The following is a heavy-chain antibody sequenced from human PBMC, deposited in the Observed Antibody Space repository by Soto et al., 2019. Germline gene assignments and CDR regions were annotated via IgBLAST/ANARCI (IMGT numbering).Heavy chain of an antibody. CDR2: ISYDESEK. V-gene: IGHV3-30*18. D-gene: IGHD4-17*01. CDR3: AKGIDGDSAPFDF. CDR1: GFTFSSYC. J-gene: IGHJ4*02. Sequence: QVQLAESGGGVVQPGRSLRLTCAASGFTFSSYCMPWVRQAPGKGLEWVAVISYDESEKNYADSVKGRITISRDNSKNTLYLQMNSLRTEGTAIYYCAKGIDGDSAPFDFWGQGTLVTVSS.